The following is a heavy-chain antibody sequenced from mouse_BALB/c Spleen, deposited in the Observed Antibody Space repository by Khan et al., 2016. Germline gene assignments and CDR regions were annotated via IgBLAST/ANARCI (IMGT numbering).Heavy chain of an antibody. CDR1: GYSITSGYA. Sequence: EVQLQESGPGLVKPSQSLSLTCTVTGYSITSGYAWNWIRQFPGNRLEWMGFINYSGSTSYNPSLKSRISITRDTSKNQFFLQLISVTTEDTATYYCARDYYGSSYFDYWGQGTTLTVSS. D-gene: IGHD1-1*01. V-gene: IGHV3-2*02. J-gene: IGHJ2*01. CDR3: ARDYYGSSYFDY. CDR2: INYSGST.